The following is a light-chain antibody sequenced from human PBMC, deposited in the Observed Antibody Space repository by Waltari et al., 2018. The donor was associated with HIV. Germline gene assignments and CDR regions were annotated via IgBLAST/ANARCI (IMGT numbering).Light chain of an antibody. CDR3: QVWDSSSDPVV. J-gene: IGLJ2*01. CDR2: KNS. Sequence: SYVLTQPPSVSVAPGQTARITCGGNNIGSRGVHWYQQKPGQAPVLVIYKNSDRPSGLPARFPGSNSGSTATLIISRVEAGDEADYYCQVWDSSSDPVVFGGGTKLTVL. CDR1: NIGSRG. V-gene: IGLV3-21*01.